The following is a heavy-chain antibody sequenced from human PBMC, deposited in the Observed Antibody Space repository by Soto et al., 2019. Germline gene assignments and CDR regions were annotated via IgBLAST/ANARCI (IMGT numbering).Heavy chain of an antibody. Sequence: SLRLSCAASGFTFSSYAMSWVRQAPGKELEWVSAISGSGGSTYYADSVKGRFTISRDNSKNTLYLQMNSLRAEDTAVYYCAKGQYYDFWSAPRDWFDPWGKGTLLTVSS. CDR2: ISGSGGST. CDR1: GFTFSSYA. D-gene: IGHD3-3*01. V-gene: IGHV3-23*01. J-gene: IGHJ5*02. CDR3: AKGQYYDFWSAPRDWFDP.